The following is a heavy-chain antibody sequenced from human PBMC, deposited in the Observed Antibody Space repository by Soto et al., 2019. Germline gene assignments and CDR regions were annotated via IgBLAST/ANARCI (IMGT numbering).Heavy chain of an antibody. V-gene: IGHV1-18*04. CDR2: ISVYNGDT. CDR1: GYTFTSYG. D-gene: IGHD2-21*01. Sequence: QFQLVQSGGEVKKPGASVKVSCKASGYTFTSYGISWVRQAPGQGLEWMGWISVYNGDTNYAQKLQGRVTMTTDTSTTTAYLELRSLRSDDTAVYYCASEFLSPDYYFYGLDLWGQGTTVTVSS. J-gene: IGHJ6*02. CDR3: ASEFLSPDYYFYGLDL.